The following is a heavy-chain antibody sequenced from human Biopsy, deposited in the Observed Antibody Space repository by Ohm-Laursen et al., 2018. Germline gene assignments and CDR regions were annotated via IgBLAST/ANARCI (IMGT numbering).Heavy chain of an antibody. V-gene: IGHV4-59*01. CDR1: GGAISSYY. D-gene: IGHD3-22*01. CDR3: TRGGRYYYDSTDN. J-gene: IGHJ4*02. CDR2: IYYSGST. Sequence: SETLSLTCTVPGGAISSYYWNWIRQPPGKGLEWVGYIYYSGSTNYNPSLKSRVTISVDTSKNQFSLKLYSVTAADTAVYYWTRGGRYYYDSTDNWGQGTLVIVSS.